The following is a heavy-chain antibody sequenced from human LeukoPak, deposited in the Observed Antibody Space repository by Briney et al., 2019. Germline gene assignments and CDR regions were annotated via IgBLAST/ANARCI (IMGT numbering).Heavy chain of an antibody. CDR1: GFTFSSYA. D-gene: IGHD2-15*01. Sequence: GGSLRLSCAASGFTFSSYAMHWVRQAPGKGLEWVAVISYDGSNKYYADSVKGRFTISRDNSKNTLYLQMNSLRAEDTAVYYCAKDLCSGGSCYPDYWGQGTLVTVSS. CDR2: ISYDGSNK. CDR3: AKDLCSGGSCYPDY. V-gene: IGHV3-30*04. J-gene: IGHJ4*02.